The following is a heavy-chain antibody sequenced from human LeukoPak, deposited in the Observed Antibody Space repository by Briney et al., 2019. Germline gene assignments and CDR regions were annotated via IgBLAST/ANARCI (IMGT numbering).Heavy chain of an antibody. D-gene: IGHD3-10*01. CDR2: INWNSGSI. CDR1: GFTFDDYA. CDR3: ARDWRGPLDY. J-gene: IGHJ4*02. Sequence: PGRSLRLSCAASGFTFDDYAMHWVRQAPGKGLEWVSGINWNSGSIGYADSVKGRFTISRDNTKNSLYLQMNSLRAEDTAVYYCARDWRGPLDYWGQGTLVTVSS. V-gene: IGHV3-9*01.